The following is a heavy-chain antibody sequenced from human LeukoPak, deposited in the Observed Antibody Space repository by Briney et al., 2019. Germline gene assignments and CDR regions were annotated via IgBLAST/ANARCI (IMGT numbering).Heavy chain of an antibody. CDR2: FDPEDGET. D-gene: IGHD5-18*01. CDR1: GYTLTELS. CDR3: ATLMTRGYSYCYQTRLFDY. Sequence: ASVKVSCKVSGYTLTELSMQWVRQAPGKGLEWMGGFDPEDGETIYAQKFQGRVTMTEDTSTDTAYMELSSLRSEDTAVYYCATLMTRGYSYCYQTRLFDYWGQGTLVTVSS. J-gene: IGHJ4*02. V-gene: IGHV1-24*01.